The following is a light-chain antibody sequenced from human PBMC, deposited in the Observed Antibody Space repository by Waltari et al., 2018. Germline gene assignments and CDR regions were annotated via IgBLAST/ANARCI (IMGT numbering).Light chain of an antibody. CDR1: QSVSSY. Sequence: EIVLTQSPATLSLSPGERATLSCRASQSVSSYLAWYQQKPGQAPRLLIYDASNRATGIPARFSGSGSGTDFTLTISSLEPEDFAVYYCQQRSNFLTFGPGTKVDIK. CDR3: QQRSNFLT. V-gene: IGKV3-11*01. CDR2: DAS. J-gene: IGKJ3*01.